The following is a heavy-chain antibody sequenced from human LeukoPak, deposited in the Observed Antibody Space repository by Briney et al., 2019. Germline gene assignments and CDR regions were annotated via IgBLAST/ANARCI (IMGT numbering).Heavy chain of an antibody. D-gene: IGHD2-2*01. CDR2: IYYSGST. CDR3: AREGGYCSSTSCYAPHDAFDI. J-gene: IGHJ3*02. CDR1: GGSISSYY. V-gene: IGHV4-59*01. Sequence: PSETLSLTCTVSGGSISSYYWSWIRQPPGKGLEWIGYIYYSGSTNYNPSLKSRVTISVDTSKNQFSLKLSSVTAADTAVYYCAREGGYCSSTSCYAPHDAFDIWGQGTMVTVSS.